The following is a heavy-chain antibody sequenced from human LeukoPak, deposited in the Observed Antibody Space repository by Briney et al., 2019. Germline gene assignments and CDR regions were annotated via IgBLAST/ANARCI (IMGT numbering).Heavy chain of an antibody. V-gene: IGHV3-64*01. CDR2: ISSNGGST. J-gene: IGHJ4*02. Sequence: GGSLRLSCAASGFTFSSYAMHWVRQAPGKGLEYVSAISSNGGSTYYANSVKGRFTISRDNSKNTLYLQMGSLRAEDMAVYYCARDSRDSSGYYYVGEFDYWGQGTLVTVSS. D-gene: IGHD3-22*01. CDR3: ARDSRDSSGYYYVGEFDY. CDR1: GFTFSSYA.